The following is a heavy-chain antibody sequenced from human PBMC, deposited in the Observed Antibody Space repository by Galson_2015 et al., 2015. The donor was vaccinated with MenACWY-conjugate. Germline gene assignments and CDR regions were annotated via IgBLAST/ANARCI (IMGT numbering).Heavy chain of an antibody. V-gene: IGHV3-21*01. J-gene: IGHJ5*02. CDR2: IDSSSTYI. CDR3: ARAYCTGTSGAGSFDP. CDR1: GFTFSVCS. Sequence: SLRLSCAASGFTFSVCSMNWVRQAPGKGLEWVSSIDSSSTYIYYADSLKGRSTISRDNAKNSLTLQMNSLRAEDTAVYYCARAYCTGTSGAGSFDPWGQGTLVTVSS. D-gene: IGHD2-8*02.